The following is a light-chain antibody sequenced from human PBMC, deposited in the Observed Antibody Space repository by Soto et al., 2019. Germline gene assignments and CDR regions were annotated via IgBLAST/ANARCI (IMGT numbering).Light chain of an antibody. J-gene: IGLJ1*01. CDR3: SSYTSSNTYV. V-gene: IGLV2-14*01. CDR2: EVS. Sequence: QSALTQPASVSGSPGQSITISCTGTSSDVGGYNYVSWYQQHPGKVPKLMIYEVSNRPSGVSNRFSGSNSGNTASLTISGLQAEDEADYYCSSYTSSNTYVFGTGTKLTVL. CDR1: SSDVGGYNY.